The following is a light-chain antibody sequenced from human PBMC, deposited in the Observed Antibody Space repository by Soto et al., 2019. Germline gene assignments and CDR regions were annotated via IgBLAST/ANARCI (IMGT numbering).Light chain of an antibody. J-gene: IGKJ4*01. Sequence: ETVLTQSPGTLSLSPGETATLSCRASQSVISNYLAWYQQKPDQAPRLLIYGASGRAAGIPDRFSGSGSGTDFTLTISRLEPEDFAVYYCQQYGSSLFTFGGGTKVDIK. CDR3: QQYGSSLFT. CDR1: QSVISNY. V-gene: IGKV3-20*01. CDR2: GAS.